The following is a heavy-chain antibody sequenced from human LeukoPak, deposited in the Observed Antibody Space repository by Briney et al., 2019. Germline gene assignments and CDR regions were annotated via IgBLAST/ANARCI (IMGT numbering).Heavy chain of an antibody. J-gene: IGHJ4*02. Sequence: GGSLRLSCAVSGFTVSSNYMTWVRQAPGKGLEWVSVIYSGGSTYHADSVKGRFTISRDNSKNTLYLQMNGLRAEDTAVYYCARGGSYYFDYWGRGTLVTVSS. V-gene: IGHV3-66*02. D-gene: IGHD1-26*01. CDR1: GFTVSSNY. CDR3: ARGGSYYFDY. CDR2: IYSGGST.